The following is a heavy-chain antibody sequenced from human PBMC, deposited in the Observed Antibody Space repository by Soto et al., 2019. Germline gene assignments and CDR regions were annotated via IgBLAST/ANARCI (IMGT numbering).Heavy chain of an antibody. V-gene: IGHV1-69*01. D-gene: IGHD2-15*01. CDR2: IIPIFGTA. CDR1: GGTFSSYA. Sequence: QVQLVQSGAEVKKPGSSVKVSCKASGGTFSSYAISWVRQAPGQGLEWMGGIIPIFGTANYAQKFQGRVTITADESPSTAYMELSSLRSEDTAVYYCARSPRVAATVTAKYFDYWGQGTLVTVSS. CDR3: ARSPRVAATVTAKYFDY. J-gene: IGHJ4*02.